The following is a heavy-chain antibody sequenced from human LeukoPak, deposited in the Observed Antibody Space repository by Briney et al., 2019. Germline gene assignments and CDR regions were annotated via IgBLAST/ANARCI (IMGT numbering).Heavy chain of an antibody. J-gene: IGHJ6*02. D-gene: IGHD5-18*01. V-gene: IGHV4-31*03. CDR1: GGSISSGGYY. Sequence: PSETLSLTCTVSGGSISSGGYYWSWIRQHPGKGLEWIGYIYYSGSTYYNPSLKSRVTISVDTSKNQFSLKLSSVTAADTAVYYCARRTRGYSYGPYYYGMDVWGQGTTVTVSS. CDR2: IYYSGST. CDR3: ARRTRGYSYGPYYYGMDV.